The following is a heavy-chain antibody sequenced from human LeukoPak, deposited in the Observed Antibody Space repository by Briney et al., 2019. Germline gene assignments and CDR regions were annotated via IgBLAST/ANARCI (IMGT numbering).Heavy chain of an antibody. V-gene: IGHV3-66*03. CDR2: IRDSGET. CDR1: GFSVSNYY. J-gene: IGHJ5*02. CDR3: AGDRAVTQDWVEFDP. D-gene: IGHD4-17*01. Sequence: QTGGSLRLSCAGSGFSVSNYYMSWVRQAPGKGLEWVSLIRDSGETFYADSVKGRFTISRDNSKNTMYLQMNRLRVEDTAVYFCAGDRAVTQDWVEFDPWGQGTLVTVSS.